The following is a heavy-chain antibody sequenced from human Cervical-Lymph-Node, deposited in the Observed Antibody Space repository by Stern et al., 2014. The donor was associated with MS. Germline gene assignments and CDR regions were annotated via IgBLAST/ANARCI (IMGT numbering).Heavy chain of an antibody. D-gene: IGHD5-12*01. CDR3: ARLGGGYDSSYLDF. CDR2: IIPIFGTA. J-gene: IGHJ4*02. CDR1: GGTFSNVK. V-gene: IGHV1-69*01. Sequence: VQLVESGSEAKKPGSSVKVSCKVSGGTFSNVKISWVRQAPGQGLEWMGGIIPIFGTADYAQSFQDRVTIIADESTSEVHMELSSLRSEDTGFYYCARLGGGYDSSYLDFWGQGTLVTVSS.